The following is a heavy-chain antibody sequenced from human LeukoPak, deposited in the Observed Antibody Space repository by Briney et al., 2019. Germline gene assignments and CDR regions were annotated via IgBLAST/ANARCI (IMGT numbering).Heavy chain of an antibody. J-gene: IGHJ5*02. CDR1: GYTFTDYY. D-gene: IGHD6-13*01. CDR2: INPNSGGT. V-gene: IGHV1-2*02. Sequence: ASVKVSCKASGYTFTDYYIHWVRQAPGQGLEWMGWINPNSGGTNYAQKFQGRVTMTRDTSISTAYMELSRLRLDDTAVYYCARDCGIATTYNWFDPWGQGTLAIVSS. CDR3: ARDCGIATTYNWFDP.